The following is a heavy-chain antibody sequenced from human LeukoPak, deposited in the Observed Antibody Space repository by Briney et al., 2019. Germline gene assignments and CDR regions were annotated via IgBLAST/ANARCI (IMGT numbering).Heavy chain of an antibody. J-gene: IGHJ3*02. Sequence: AGGSLRLSCSCSGFTFGDYVMTWVRQAPGKGLEWVGFIRSKVYGGTTEYAASVKGRFIISRDDSKSIAYLQMNSLNTEDTAVYYCTRLSLVVVRDAFDIWGQGTMVTVS. D-gene: IGHD3-22*01. CDR2: IRSKVYGGTT. CDR3: TRLSLVVVRDAFDI. V-gene: IGHV3-49*04. CDR1: GFTFGDYV.